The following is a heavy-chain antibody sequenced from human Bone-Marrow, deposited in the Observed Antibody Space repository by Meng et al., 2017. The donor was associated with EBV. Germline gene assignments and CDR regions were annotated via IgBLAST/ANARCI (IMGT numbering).Heavy chain of an antibody. CDR2: LIPMSGSP. D-gene: IGHD3-10*01. CDR3: ASESGRGFTPDY. CDR1: GGTFRSDA. V-gene: IGHV1-69*01. Sequence: QVRLQQAGGEGKKPGSSVKFACRTSGGTFRSDAVSWVRQAPGQGLEWMGGLIPMSGSPHYAQKFQDRVTIFADESTSTHSMELTNLRSEDTAMYYCASESGRGFTPDYWGQGTLVTVSS. J-gene: IGHJ4*02.